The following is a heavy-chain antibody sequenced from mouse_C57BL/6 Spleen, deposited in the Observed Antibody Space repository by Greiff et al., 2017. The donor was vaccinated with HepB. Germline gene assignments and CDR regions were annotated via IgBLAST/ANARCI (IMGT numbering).Heavy chain of an antibody. CDR1: GFTFSSYA. V-gene: IGHV5-9-1*02. J-gene: IGHJ1*03. D-gene: IGHD1-1*01. CDR3: TRASPPYYGSSYVGYWYFDV. CDR2: ISSGGDYI. Sequence: EVMLVESGEGLVKPGGSLKLSCAASGFTFSSYAMSWVRQTPEKRLEWVAYISSGGDYIYYADTVKGRFTISRDNARNTLYLQMSSLKSEDTAMYYCTRASPPYYGSSYVGYWYFDVLGTGTTVTVSS.